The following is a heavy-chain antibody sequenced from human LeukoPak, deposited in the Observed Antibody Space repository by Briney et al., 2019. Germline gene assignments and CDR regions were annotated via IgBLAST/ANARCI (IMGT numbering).Heavy chain of an antibody. J-gene: IGHJ4*02. Sequence: PGGSLRLSCAASGFTFSSYTMNWVRQAPGKGLEWVSSISSSSSYIYYADSVKGRFTISRDNAKNSLYLQMNSLRAEDTAVYYCARVLPDTMIGPFGYWGQGTLVTVSS. V-gene: IGHV3-21*01. D-gene: IGHD3-22*01. CDR3: ARVLPDTMIGPFGY. CDR2: ISSSSSYI. CDR1: GFTFSSYT.